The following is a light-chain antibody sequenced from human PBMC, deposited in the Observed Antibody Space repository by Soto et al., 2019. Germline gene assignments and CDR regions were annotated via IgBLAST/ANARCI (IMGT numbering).Light chain of an antibody. CDR1: QSVSSSY. CDR2: GVS. Sequence: EIVLTQSPGTLSLSPGERATVSCRSSQSVSSSYLAWYQQKPGQAPRLLIYGVSSRATGIPDRFSGSGSGTDFTLTISRLEPEDFAVYHCHQYDNSPPTFGQGTKVDI. J-gene: IGKJ1*01. CDR3: HQYDNSPPT. V-gene: IGKV3-20*01.